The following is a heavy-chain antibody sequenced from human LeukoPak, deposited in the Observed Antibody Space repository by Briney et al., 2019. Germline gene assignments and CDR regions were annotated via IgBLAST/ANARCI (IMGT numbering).Heavy chain of an antibody. CDR3: ARLPTDYMDV. CDR1: GGSISSYY. V-gene: IGHV4-4*09. Sequence: PSETLSLTCTVSGGSISSYYWNWIRQPPGKGLEWIGYIYTGGSTNYNPSLKSRVTMSVDTSNNQSSLRLSSVTAADTAVYYCARLPTDYMDVWGKGTTVTVSS. J-gene: IGHJ6*03. CDR2: IYTGGST.